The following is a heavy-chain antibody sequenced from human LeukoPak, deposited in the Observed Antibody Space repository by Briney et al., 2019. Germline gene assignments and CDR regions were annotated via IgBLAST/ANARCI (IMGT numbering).Heavy chain of an antibody. V-gene: IGHV3-11*01. J-gene: IGHJ4*02. CDR3: ARSPPNCSGGSCYFDY. Sequence: PGGSLRLSCAASGFTFSDYYMSWIRQAPGKGLEWVSYISSSGSTIYYADSVKGRFTISRHNSKNTLYLQMNSLRAEDTAVYYCARSPPNCSGGSCYFDYWGQGTLVTVSS. CDR1: GFTFSDYY. CDR2: ISSSGSTI. D-gene: IGHD2-15*01.